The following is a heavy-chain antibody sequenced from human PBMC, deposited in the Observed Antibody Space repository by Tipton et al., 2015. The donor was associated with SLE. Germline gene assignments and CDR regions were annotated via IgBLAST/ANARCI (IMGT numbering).Heavy chain of an antibody. CDR1: GFTFSDYY. CDR3: AREVSAFWSGYYDY. D-gene: IGHD3-3*01. J-gene: IGHJ4*02. CDR2: ISSTTSYT. V-gene: IGHV3-11*06. Sequence: LRLSCAASGFTFSDYYMSWIRQAPGKGLEWVSYISSTTSYTNYADSVKGRFTISRDNSKNTLYLQMNSLRAEDTAVYYCAREVSAFWSGYYDYWGQGTLVTVSS.